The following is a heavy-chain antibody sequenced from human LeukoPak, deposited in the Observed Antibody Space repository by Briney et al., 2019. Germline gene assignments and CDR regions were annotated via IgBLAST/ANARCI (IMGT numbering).Heavy chain of an antibody. CDR2: ISAGGGAT. CDR3: AKDASPFDS. V-gene: IGHV3-23*01. CDR1: GLTFSNYA. J-gene: IGHJ4*02. Sequence: GGSLRLSCAASGLTFSNYAMGGVRQAPGKGLAWVSSISAGGGATYYADSVKGRFTISRDNSGNTLYLQMNSLRAEDTALYYCAKDASPFDSWGQGTRVTVSS.